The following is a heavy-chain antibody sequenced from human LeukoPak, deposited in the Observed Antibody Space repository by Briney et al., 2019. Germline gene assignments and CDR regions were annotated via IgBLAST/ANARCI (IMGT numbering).Heavy chain of an antibody. CDR1: GFTFSSYE. J-gene: IGHJ5*02. Sequence: TGGSLRLSCAASGFTFSSYEMNWVRQAPGNGLEWVSYISSSGSTIYYADSVKGRFTISRDNAKNSLYLQMNSLRAEDTAVYYCARLGSEFLSFDPWGQGTLVTVSS. CDR2: ISSSGSTI. V-gene: IGHV3-48*03. D-gene: IGHD3-16*01. CDR3: ARLGSEFLSFDP.